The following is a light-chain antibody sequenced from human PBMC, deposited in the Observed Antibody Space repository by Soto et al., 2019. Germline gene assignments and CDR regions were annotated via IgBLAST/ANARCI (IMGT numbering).Light chain of an antibody. J-gene: IGKJ3*01. V-gene: IGKV3-20*01. Sequence: EIVLTQSPGTLSLSPGERATLYCKASQSVSNSYLAWYQQKPGQAPRLLIYGAFSRATDAPDRFSGSESGTDFTLTIDRLAPEDSAVYYCQQYDDSLPFSFGPGTKV. CDR3: QQYDDSLPFS. CDR1: QSVSNSY. CDR2: GAF.